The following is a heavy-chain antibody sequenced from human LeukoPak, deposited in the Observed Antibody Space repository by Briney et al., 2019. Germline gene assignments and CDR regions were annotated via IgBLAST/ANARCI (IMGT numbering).Heavy chain of an antibody. CDR3: ARSYSRFYYYYMDV. J-gene: IGHJ6*03. Sequence: SETLSLTCTVSGGSISSYYWSWIRQPPGKGLEWIGYIYYSGSTNYNPSLKSRVTTSVDTSKNQFSLKLSSVTAADTAVYYCARSYSRFYYYYMDVWGKGTTVTISS. V-gene: IGHV4-59*01. CDR2: IYYSGST. CDR1: GGSISSYY. D-gene: IGHD6-13*01.